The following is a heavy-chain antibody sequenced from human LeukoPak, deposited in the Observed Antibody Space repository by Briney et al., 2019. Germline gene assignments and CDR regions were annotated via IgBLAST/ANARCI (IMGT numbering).Heavy chain of an antibody. D-gene: IGHD2-15*01. CDR1: GFTFSDYY. V-gene: IGHV3-11*04. Sequence: KPGGSLRLSCAASGFTFSDYYINWIRQAPGKGLEWVSSISSSSSAIFYADSVRGRFTISRDNAKNSLFLQMNSLRAEDTAVYYCAGDLDVVVGPAHYDALDLWGQGTTVTVS. CDR2: ISSSSSAI. CDR3: AGDLDVVVGPAHYDALDL. J-gene: IGHJ3*01.